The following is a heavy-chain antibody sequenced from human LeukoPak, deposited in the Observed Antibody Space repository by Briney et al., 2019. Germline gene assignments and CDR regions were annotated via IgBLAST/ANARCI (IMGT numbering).Heavy chain of an antibody. Sequence: SETLSLTCSVSGGSFSTYYWSWIRQPPGKGLEWIGFIYYSGSTDYNPSLKSRVTISIDTYKKQFSLKLSSVTAADTAVYYCARGVVLTGYPLDFWGRGTLVTVSS. CDR3: ARGVVLTGYPLDF. CDR1: GGSFSTYY. J-gene: IGHJ4*02. CDR2: IYYSGST. V-gene: IGHV4-59*01. D-gene: IGHD3-9*01.